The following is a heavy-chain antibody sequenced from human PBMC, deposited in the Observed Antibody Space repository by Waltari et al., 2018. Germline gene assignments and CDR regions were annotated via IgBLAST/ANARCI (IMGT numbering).Heavy chain of an antibody. J-gene: IGHJ6*03. V-gene: IGHV4-34*04. Sequence: QVQLLQWGAGLLKPSETLSLTCAVYGGSFSGYYWSWLRQLPGKGLEWLGDINHNASPGENPSHKGRANISMGTSKNQFSLKLDSVTAADTGVYYCARGWLQVAPPYYYYMDVWDRGTAVTVSS. D-gene: IGHD6-19*01. CDR3: ARGWLQVAPPYYYYMDV. CDR2: INHNASP. CDR1: GGSFSGYY.